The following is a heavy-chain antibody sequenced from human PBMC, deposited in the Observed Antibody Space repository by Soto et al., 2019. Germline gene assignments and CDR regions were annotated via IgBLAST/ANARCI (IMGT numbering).Heavy chain of an antibody. V-gene: IGHV3-48*02. D-gene: IGHD1-26*01. CDR3: ARDSGASGY. CDR1: GFTFSSYS. J-gene: IGHJ4*02. Sequence: GGSLRLSCAASGFTFSSYSMNWVRQAPGKGLEWVSYISSSSSTIYYADSVKGRFTISRDNAKNSLYLQMNSLRDKDTAVYYCARDSGASGYWGQGTLVTVSS. CDR2: ISSSSSTI.